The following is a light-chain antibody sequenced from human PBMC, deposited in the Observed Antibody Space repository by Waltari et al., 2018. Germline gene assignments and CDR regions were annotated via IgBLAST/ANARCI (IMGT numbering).Light chain of an antibody. V-gene: IGLV2-14*03. Sequence: QSALTQPASVSGSPGQSITIPCTGTSSDIGGYNYVSWYQQVPGKAPKLMIYDVSNRPSGVSSRFSGSKSGNTASLTISGRQAEDEADYFCSSYIDSSTLELFGGGTK. CDR3: SSYIDSSTLEL. J-gene: IGLJ2*01. CDR1: SSDIGGYNY. CDR2: DVS.